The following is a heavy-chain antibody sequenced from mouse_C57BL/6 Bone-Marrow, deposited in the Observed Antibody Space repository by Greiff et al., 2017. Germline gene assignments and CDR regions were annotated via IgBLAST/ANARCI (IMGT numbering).Heavy chain of an antibody. CDR3: ASMITTTYYAMDY. CDR1: GYTFTSYW. J-gene: IGHJ4*01. V-gene: IGHV1-64*01. D-gene: IGHD2-4*01. CDR2: IHPNSGST. Sequence: QVQLQQPGAELVKPGASVKLSCKASGYTFTSYWMHWVKQRPGQGLEWIGMIHPNSGSTNYNEKFKSKATLTVDKSSSTAYKQLSSLTSEDSAVYYCASMITTTYYAMDYWGQGTSVTVSS.